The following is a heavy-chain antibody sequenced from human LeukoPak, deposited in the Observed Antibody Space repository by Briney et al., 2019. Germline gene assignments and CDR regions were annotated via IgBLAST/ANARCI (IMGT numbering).Heavy chain of an antibody. Sequence: SVKVSCKASGGTFSSYAISWVRQAPGQGLEWMGRIIPIFGTANYAQKVQGRVTINTDETTSKDYMELSSLRSEDTAVYYCARDQDFGPQYGDYQYYFDYWGQGTLVTVSS. CDR3: ARDQDFGPQYGDYQYYFDY. D-gene: IGHD4-17*01. CDR2: IIPIFGTA. J-gene: IGHJ4*02. CDR1: GGTFSSYA. V-gene: IGHV1-69*05.